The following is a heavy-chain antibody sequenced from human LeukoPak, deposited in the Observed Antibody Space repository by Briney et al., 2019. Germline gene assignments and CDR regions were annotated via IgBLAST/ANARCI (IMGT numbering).Heavy chain of an antibody. J-gene: IGHJ4*02. CDR2: IYTSGST. Sequence: SQTLSLTCTVSGGSISSGSYYWSWIRQPAGKGLEWIGRIYTSGSTNYNPSLKSRVTISVDTSKNQFSLKLSSVTAADTAAYYCAREDKGPAFFDYWGQGTLVTVSS. D-gene: IGHD2-15*01. V-gene: IGHV4-61*02. CDR3: AREDKGPAFFDY. CDR1: GGSISSGSYY.